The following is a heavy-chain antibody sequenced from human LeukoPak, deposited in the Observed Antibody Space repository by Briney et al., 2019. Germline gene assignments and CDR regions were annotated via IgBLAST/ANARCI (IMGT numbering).Heavy chain of an antibody. Sequence: ASVKVSCKASGYTFTGYYMHWVRQAPGQGLEWMGWINPNSGGTKYAQKFQGWVTMTTDTSTSTAYMELRSLRSDDTAVYYCARTRASRAAADLGFDPWGQGTLVTVSS. D-gene: IGHD6-13*01. CDR3: ARTRASRAAADLGFDP. CDR1: GYTFTGYY. CDR2: INPNSGGT. V-gene: IGHV1-2*04. J-gene: IGHJ5*02.